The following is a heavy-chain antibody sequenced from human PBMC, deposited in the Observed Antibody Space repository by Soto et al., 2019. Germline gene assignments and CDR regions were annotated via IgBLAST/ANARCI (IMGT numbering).Heavy chain of an antibody. CDR2: ISYDGSNK. CDR3: AKGQVTVVTPGYVQH. J-gene: IGHJ1*01. CDR1: GFTFSSYG. D-gene: IGHD2-21*02. Sequence: QVQLVESGGGVVQPGRSLRLSCAASGFTFSSYGMHWVRQAPGKGLEWVAIISYDGSNKYYADSVKGRFTISRDNSKNTLYLKMHSLRAEDTAVYYCAKGQVTVVTPGYVQHWGQGTLVTVS. V-gene: IGHV3-30*18.